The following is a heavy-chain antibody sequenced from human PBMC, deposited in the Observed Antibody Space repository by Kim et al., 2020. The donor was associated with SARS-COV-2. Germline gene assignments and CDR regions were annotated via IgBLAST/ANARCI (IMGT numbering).Heavy chain of an antibody. V-gene: IGHV1-3*01. CDR2: T. CDR3: ARAMAAAGSFDF. J-gene: IGHJ4*02. D-gene: IGHD6-19*01. Sequence: TKYSQKFQGRDTITRDTSASTAYMELSSLRSEDTSVYFCARAMAAAGSFDFWGQGTLVTVSS.